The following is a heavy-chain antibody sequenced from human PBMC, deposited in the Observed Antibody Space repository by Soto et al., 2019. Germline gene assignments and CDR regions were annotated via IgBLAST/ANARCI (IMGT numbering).Heavy chain of an antibody. CDR1: GFTFSSYW. Sequence: PGGSLRLSCAASGFTFSSYWMHWVRQAPGKGLVWVSRINSDGSSTSYADSVKGRFTISRDNAKNTLYLQMNSLRAEDTAVYYCARDRRSYYYYYYMDVWGKGTTVTVSS. V-gene: IGHV3-74*01. CDR2: INSDGSST. J-gene: IGHJ6*03. CDR3: ARDRRSYYYYYYMDV.